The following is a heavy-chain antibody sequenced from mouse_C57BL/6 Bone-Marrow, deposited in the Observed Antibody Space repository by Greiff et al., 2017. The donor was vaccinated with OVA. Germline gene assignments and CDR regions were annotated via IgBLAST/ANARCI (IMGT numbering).Heavy chain of an antibody. V-gene: IGHV14-4*01. J-gene: IGHJ1*03. CDR1: GFNIKDDY. CDR3: TTRYFDV. CDR2: IDPENGDT. Sequence: AQLQQSGAELVRPGASVKLSCTASGFNIKDDYMHWVKQRPEQGLEWIGWIDPENGDTEYASKFQGKATITADTSSNTAYLQLSSLTSEDTAVYYCTTRYFDVWGTGTTVTVSS.